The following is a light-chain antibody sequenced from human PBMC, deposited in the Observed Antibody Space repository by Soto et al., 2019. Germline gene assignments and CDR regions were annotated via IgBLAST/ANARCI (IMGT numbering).Light chain of an antibody. J-gene: IGKJ3*01. CDR2: DAS. CDR3: QQRFTWPS. Sequence: TVLTQSPATLSLSPGERATLSCRASQSINTYLAWYQQKPGQAPRLLIYDASNRATGIPARFSGSGSGTDFPLTISSLEPEDFAVYYCQQRFTWPSFGPGTKVDVK. V-gene: IGKV3-11*01. CDR1: QSINTY.